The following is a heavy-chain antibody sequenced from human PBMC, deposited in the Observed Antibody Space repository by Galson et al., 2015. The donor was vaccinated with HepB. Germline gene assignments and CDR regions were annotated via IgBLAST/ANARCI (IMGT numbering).Heavy chain of an antibody. CDR2: INPNSGGT. V-gene: IGHV1-2*02. D-gene: IGHD1-26*01. CDR1: GYTFTGYY. Sequence: SVKVSCKASGYTFTGYYMHWVRQAPGQGLEWMGWINPNSGGTNYAQKFQGRVTMTRDTSISTAYMELSRLRSDDTAVYYCARDNMWEQDAFDIWGQGTMVTVSS. J-gene: IGHJ3*02. CDR3: ARDNMWEQDAFDI.